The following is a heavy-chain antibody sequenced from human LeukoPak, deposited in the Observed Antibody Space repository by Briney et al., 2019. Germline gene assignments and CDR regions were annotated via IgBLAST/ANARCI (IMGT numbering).Heavy chain of an antibody. CDR1: GGSISSYY. CDR2: IYTSGST. D-gene: IGHD3-10*01. Sequence: SETLSLTCTVSGGSISSYYWSWIRQPAGKGLEWIGRIYTSGSTNYNPSLKSRVTMSVDKSKDQFSLKMSSVTAADTAVYYCARVNMVRGVWFDYWGQGTLVTVSS. J-gene: IGHJ4*02. CDR3: ARVNMVRGVWFDY. V-gene: IGHV4-4*07.